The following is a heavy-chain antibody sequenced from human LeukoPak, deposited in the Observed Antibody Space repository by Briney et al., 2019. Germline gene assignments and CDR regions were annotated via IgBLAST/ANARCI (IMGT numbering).Heavy chain of an antibody. CDR1: GFTFRSYG. Sequence: GGSLRLSCAASGFTFRSYGMHWVRQAPGKGLEWVAGTWYDGSNKYYTDSVKGRFTISRDNSKNTLYLQMNSLRAEDTSLYYCAKDQRSTGYYLDYWGQGTLVTVSS. D-gene: IGHD3-22*01. CDR3: AKDQRSTGYYLDY. V-gene: IGHV3-33*06. J-gene: IGHJ4*02. CDR2: TWYDGSNK.